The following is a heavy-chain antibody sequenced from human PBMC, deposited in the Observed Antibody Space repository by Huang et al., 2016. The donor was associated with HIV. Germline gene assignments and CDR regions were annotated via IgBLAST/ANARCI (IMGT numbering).Heavy chain of an antibody. J-gene: IGHJ4*02. D-gene: IGHD6-19*01. CDR3: ARVGIAVAYFDY. CDR2: IYYSGST. V-gene: IGHV4-59*11. CDR1: GGSISSHY. Sequence: QVQLQESGPGLVKPSETLSLTCTVSGGSISSHYWRWIRQPPGKGLEWIGNIYYSGSTNYNPSRKSRVTISLDTSKNQFSLKRTSVTAADTAVYYCARVGIAVAYFDYWGQGTLVTVSS.